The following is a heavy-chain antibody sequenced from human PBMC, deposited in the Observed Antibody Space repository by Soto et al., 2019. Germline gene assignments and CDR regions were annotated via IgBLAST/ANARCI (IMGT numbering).Heavy chain of an antibody. CDR3: VRDMPRWSCSWPRKHQNFCGMDV. CDR2: IYYSGST. CDR1: GGSISSGGYY. Sequence: PSETLSLTCTVSGGSISSGGYYWSWIRQHPGKGLEWIGYIYYSGSTYYNPSLKSRVTISVDTSKNQFSLKLSSVTAADTAVYYCVRDMPRWSCSWPRKHQNFCGMDVWGQGTTVTVSS. V-gene: IGHV4-31*03. J-gene: IGHJ6*02. D-gene: IGHD6-13*01.